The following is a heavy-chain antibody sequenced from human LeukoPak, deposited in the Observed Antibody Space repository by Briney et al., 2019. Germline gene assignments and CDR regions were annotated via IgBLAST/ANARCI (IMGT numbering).Heavy chain of an antibody. D-gene: IGHD3-22*01. J-gene: IGHJ4*02. CDR3: ARGEYYKSSGYYSLVY. CDR2: ISAYNGDT. Sequence: ASVKVSCKASGYTFTSFGITWVRQAPGQGLEWMGWISAYNGDTKYAQKVQGRVTMTTDISTSTAYMELRSLRSGDTAVYYCARGEYYKSSGYYSLVYWGQGILVTVSS. V-gene: IGHV1-18*01. CDR1: GYTFTSFG.